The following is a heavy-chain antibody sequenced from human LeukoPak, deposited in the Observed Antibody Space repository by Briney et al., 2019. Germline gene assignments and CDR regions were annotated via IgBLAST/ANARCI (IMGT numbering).Heavy chain of an antibody. CDR2: IIPILGIA. J-gene: IGHJ4*02. CDR1: GGTFSSYA. V-gene: IGHV1-69*04. CDR3: ARTGPSLAVAGFDY. D-gene: IGHD6-19*01. Sequence: ASVKVSCKASGGTFSSYAISWVRQAPGQGLEWMGRIIPILGIANYAQKFRGRVTITADKSTSTAYMELSSLRSEDTAVYYCARTGPSLAVAGFDYWGQGTLVTVSS.